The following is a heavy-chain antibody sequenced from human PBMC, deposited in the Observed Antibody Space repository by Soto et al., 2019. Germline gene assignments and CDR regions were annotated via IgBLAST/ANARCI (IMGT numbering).Heavy chain of an antibody. D-gene: IGHD2-15*01. CDR1: GFTFSSYA. J-gene: IGHJ6*02. Sequence: EVQLLESGGGLVQPGGSLRLSCAASGFTFSSYAMSWVRQAPGKGLEWVSAISGSGGSTYYADSVKGRFTISRDNSKNTLYLQMNSLRAEDTAVYYCAKDPRTYVVLQGPMDVWGQGTTVTVSS. CDR2: ISGSGGST. V-gene: IGHV3-23*01. CDR3: AKDPRTYVVLQGPMDV.